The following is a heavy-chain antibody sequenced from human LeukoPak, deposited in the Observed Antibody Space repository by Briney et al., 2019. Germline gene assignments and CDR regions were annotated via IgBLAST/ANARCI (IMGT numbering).Heavy chain of an antibody. CDR2: ISGSGGST. CDR1: GFTFTNFG. J-gene: IGHJ4*02. D-gene: IGHD1-26*01. V-gene: IGHV3-23*01. CDR3: AREVGTFDY. Sequence: PGGTLRLSCAASGFTFTNFGMSWVRQAPGKGLEWVSVISGSGGSTYYADSVKGRFTMSRDNSKNTLYLQMNILRAEDTAVYYCAREVGTFDYWGQGSLVTVSS.